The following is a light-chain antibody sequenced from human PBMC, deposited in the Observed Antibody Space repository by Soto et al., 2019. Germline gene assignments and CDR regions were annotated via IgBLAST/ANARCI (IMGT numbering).Light chain of an antibody. J-gene: IGKJ4*01. Sequence: LLSQSPGTRSLSPGGRSTLCCRASQTVRNNYLAWYQQKPGQAPRLLIYDASSRATGIPDRFSGGGSGTDFTLTISRLEPEDFAVYYCQQFSSYPLTFGGGTKVDIK. CDR2: DAS. CDR3: QQFSSYPLT. CDR1: QTVRNNY. V-gene: IGKV3-20*01.